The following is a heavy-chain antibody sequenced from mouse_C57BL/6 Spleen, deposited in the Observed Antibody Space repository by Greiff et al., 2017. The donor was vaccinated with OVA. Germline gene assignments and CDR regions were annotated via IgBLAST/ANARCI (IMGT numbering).Heavy chain of an antibody. CDR1: GYTFTSYW. Sequence: QVQLQQPGAELVMPGASVKLSCKASGYTFTSYWMHWVKQRPGQGLEWIGEIDPSDSYTNYNQKFKGKSTLTVDKSSSTAYMQLSSLTSEDSAVYYCARPEGGYWYFEVWGTGTTVTVSS. J-gene: IGHJ1*03. CDR3: ARPEGGYWYFEV. V-gene: IGHV1-69*01. CDR2: IDPSDSYT.